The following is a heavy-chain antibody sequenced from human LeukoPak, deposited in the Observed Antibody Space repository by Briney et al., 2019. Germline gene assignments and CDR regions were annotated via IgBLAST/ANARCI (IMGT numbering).Heavy chain of an antibody. CDR3: ARDPRWLTPDCTSTSCYENYFDP. CDR1: GYSISSGYQ. CDR2: IFDNGSA. J-gene: IGHJ5*02. D-gene: IGHD2-2*01. Sequence: SETLSLTCAVSGYSISSGYQWAWIRPPRGKTLEWIGIIFDNGSAHYNPSVKSRVTMSRDTSTTHFSLRLSSVTAADTALYYCARDPRWLTPDCTSTSCYENYFDPWGQGILVTVSS. V-gene: IGHV4-38-2*02.